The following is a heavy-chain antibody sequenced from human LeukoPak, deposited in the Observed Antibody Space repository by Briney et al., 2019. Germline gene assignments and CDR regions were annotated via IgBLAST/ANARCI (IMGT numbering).Heavy chain of an antibody. CDR2: ISWNSGSI. J-gene: IGHJ4*02. CDR1: GFTFDDYA. D-gene: IGHD1-1*01. Sequence: PGRSLRRSCAASGFTFDDYAMHWVRQAPGKGLEWVSGISWNSGSIGYADSVKGRFTISRDNAKNSLYLQMNSLRAEDTALYYCAKDLVLGGTTGFDYWGQGTLVTVSS. CDR3: AKDLVLGGTTGFDY. V-gene: IGHV3-9*01.